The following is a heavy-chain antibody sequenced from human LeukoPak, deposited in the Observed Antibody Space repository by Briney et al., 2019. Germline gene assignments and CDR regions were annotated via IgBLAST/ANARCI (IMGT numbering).Heavy chain of an antibody. J-gene: IGHJ3*02. CDR2: INHSGST. V-gene: IGHV4-34*01. Sequence: SETLSLTCAVYGGSFSAYYWSCIRQPPGKGLEWIGEINHSGSTNYNPSVKSRVNISVDTSKNQFSLKLSSVTAADTAVYYCARVSRLWWARDIWGQGTMVTVSS. CDR1: GGSFSAYY. D-gene: IGHD2-21*01. CDR3: ARVSRLWWARDI.